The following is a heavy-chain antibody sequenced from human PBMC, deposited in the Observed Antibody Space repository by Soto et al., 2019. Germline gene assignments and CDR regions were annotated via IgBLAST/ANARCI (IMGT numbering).Heavy chain of an antibody. D-gene: IGHD3-10*01. J-gene: IGHJ6*02. CDR2: LHSGGDT. Sequence: EVQLVESGGGLVQPGGSLRLSCVASGIPVSSNYMTWVRQAPGKGLEWVSVLHSGGDTYYANSVKGRFTISRHDSTNTLFLQMNSLTAEDTAGYYWARDGPYYYASRMDVWGQGTTVTVSS. V-gene: IGHV3-53*04. CDR3: ARDGPYYYASRMDV. CDR1: GIPVSSNY.